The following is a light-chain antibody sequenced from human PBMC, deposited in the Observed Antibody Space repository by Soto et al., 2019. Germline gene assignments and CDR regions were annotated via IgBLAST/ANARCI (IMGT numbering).Light chain of an antibody. CDR3: QKYNSAPRVT. V-gene: IGKV1-27*01. CDR1: QGISNY. Sequence: DIPMTQSPSSLSASVGDRVTITCRASQGISNYLAWYQQKPGKVPKLLIYAASTLQSGVPSRFSGSGSGTDFTLTISSLLPEDVATSYCQKYNSAPRVTFGPGTKVDIK. J-gene: IGKJ3*01. CDR2: AAS.